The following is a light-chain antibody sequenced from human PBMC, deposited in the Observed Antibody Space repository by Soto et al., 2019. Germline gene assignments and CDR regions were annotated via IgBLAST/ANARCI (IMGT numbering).Light chain of an antibody. J-gene: IGKJ5*01. CDR3: QQRHRWPIT. V-gene: IGKV3-11*01. CDR2: DAY. CDR1: QSFRGL. Sequence: EVVLTQSPVTLSLSPVERANLSCRASQSFRGLLAWYQQKPGQAPRLLIYDAYNRATGIPPRFSGSGSGTDFTLTISRLEPEDSAVYYCQQRHRWPITFGQGTRLEN.